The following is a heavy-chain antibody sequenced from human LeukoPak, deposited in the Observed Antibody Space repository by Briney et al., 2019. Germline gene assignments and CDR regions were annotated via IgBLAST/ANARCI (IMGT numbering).Heavy chain of an antibody. CDR2: IIPIFGTA. Sequence: ASVKVSCKTSGYTFTGYYIHWVRQAPGQGLEWMGGIIPIFGTANYAQKFQGRVTITTDESTSTAYMELSSLRSEDTAVYYCARGRSSKDYYYYYYMDVWGKGTTVTVSS. V-gene: IGHV1-69*05. J-gene: IGHJ6*03. CDR1: GYTFTGYY. CDR3: ARGRSSKDYYYYYYMDV.